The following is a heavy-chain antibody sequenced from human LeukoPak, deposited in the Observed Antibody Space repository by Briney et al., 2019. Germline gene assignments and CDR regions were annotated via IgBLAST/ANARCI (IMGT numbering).Heavy chain of an antibody. CDR2: INHSGST. V-gene: IGHV4-34*01. J-gene: IGHJ5*02. D-gene: IGHD2-8*02. CDR3: ARWGNSPVAYGWFDP. CDR1: GGSFSGYY. Sequence: SETLSLTCAVYGGSFSGYYWSWIRQPPGKGLEWVGEINHSGSTNYNPSLKSRVTISVGTSKNQFSLKLSSVTAADTAVYYCARWGNSPVAYGWFDPWGQGTLVTVSS.